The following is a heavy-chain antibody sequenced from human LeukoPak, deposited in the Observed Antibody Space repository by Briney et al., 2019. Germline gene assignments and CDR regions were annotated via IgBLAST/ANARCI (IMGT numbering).Heavy chain of an antibody. Sequence: SQTLSLTCTVSGVSMSTYYWSWIRQSPGKGLEWLAYIHYSGSTNINPSLKGRLAISIDTSKNQFSLKVNSVTAADTAVYYCARDIYGSRYGFFDYWAREPWSPSPQ. CDR2: IHYSGST. D-gene: IGHD3-10*01. J-gene: IGHJ4*02. CDR1: GVSMSTYY. V-gene: IGHV4-59*01. CDR3: ARDIYGSRYGFFDY.